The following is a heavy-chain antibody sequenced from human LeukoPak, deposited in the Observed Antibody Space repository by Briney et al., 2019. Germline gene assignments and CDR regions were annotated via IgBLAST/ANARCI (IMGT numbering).Heavy chain of an antibody. CDR1: GGSISSYY. V-gene: IGHV4-59*01. J-gene: IGHJ4*02. Sequence: PSETLSPTCTVSGGSISSYYWSWIRQPPGKGLEWIGYIYYSGTTNYNPSLKSRVTISVDTSKNQFSLKLSSVTAADTAVYYCARGVYIAAAQYGYWGQGTLVTVSS. CDR2: IYYSGTT. CDR3: ARGVYIAAAQYGY. D-gene: IGHD6-13*01.